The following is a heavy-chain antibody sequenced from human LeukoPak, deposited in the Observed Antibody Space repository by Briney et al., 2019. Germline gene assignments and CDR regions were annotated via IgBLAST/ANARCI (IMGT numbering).Heavy chain of an antibody. J-gene: IGHJ4*02. CDR1: GFTFSTYE. CDR2: IYSGGTT. CDR3: ARAGRGASSWYSD. D-gene: IGHD6-13*01. V-gene: IGHV3-66*02. Sequence: GGSLRLSCAASGFTFSTYEMSWVRQAPGKGLEWVSVIYSGGTTYYAASVRGRFTISRDNSKNMLYLQMNSLRAEDTAVYYCARAGRGASSWYSDWGQGTLVTVSS.